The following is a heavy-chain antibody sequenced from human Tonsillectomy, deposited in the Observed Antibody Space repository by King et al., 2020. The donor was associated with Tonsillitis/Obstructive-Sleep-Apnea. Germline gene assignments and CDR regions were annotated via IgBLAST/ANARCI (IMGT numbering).Heavy chain of an antibody. D-gene: IGHD5-18*01. Sequence: VQLQQWGAGLLKPSETLSLTCAVYGGSFSGYYWSWIRQPPGKGLEWIGEINHSGSTNYNPSLKSRVTISVDTSKNQFSLKLSSVTAADTAVYYCARRWSYGLKPFDYWGQGTLVTVSS. CDR3: ARRWSYGLKPFDY. CDR1: GGSFSGYY. CDR2: INHSGST. V-gene: IGHV4-34*01. J-gene: IGHJ4*02.